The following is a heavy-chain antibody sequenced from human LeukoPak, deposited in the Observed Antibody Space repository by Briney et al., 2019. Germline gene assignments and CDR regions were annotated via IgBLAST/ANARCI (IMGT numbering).Heavy chain of an antibody. D-gene: IGHD6-19*01. Sequence: GGSLRLSCAASGFTFSNAWMSWVRQAPGKGLECVGRIKSKTHGGTTDYAAPVNGRFTIPRDDSTNPLFLQMNSLKTEDTAVYCCTASPVPGIYYWGQGTLVTVSS. CDR2: IKSKTHGGTT. CDR1: GFTFSNAW. J-gene: IGHJ4*02. CDR3: TASPVPGIYY. V-gene: IGHV3-15*01.